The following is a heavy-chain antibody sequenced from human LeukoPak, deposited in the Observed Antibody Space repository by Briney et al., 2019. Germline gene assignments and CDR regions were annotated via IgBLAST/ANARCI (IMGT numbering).Heavy chain of an antibody. Sequence: GESLKISCKGSGYNFTNSWIGWVRQMPGKGLEWMGIIYLGDSDTRYSPSFQGQVTISADKSISTAYLQWSSLKASDTAIYYCARVLLSYYYGSGRVPYYYYYYMDVWGKGTTVTVSS. J-gene: IGHJ6*03. CDR2: IYLGDSDT. CDR3: ARVLLSYYYGSGRVPYYYYYYMDV. V-gene: IGHV5-51*01. CDR1: GYNFTNSW. D-gene: IGHD3-10*01.